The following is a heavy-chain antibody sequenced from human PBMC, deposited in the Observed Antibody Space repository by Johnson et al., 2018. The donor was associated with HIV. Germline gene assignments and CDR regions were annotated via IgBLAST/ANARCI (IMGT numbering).Heavy chain of an antibody. D-gene: IGHD3-16*01. CDR2: INWNGGSK. J-gene: IGHJ3*02. Sequence: VQLVESGGGVVRPGGSLRLSCAASGFTFDDHGMSWVRQVPGKGLEWVSGINWNGGSKDYADSAEGGSTISRDNARNSLYLQMNRLRAEDTALYYCAKDRTSWGFDAFDIWGQGTMVTVSS. V-gene: IGHV3-20*04. CDR3: AKDRTSWGFDAFDI. CDR1: GFTFDDHG.